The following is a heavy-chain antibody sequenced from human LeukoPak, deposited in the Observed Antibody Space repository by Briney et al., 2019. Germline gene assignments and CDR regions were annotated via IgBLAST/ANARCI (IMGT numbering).Heavy chain of an antibody. CDR1: GGSFSGYY. J-gene: IGHJ5*02. Sequence: SETLSLTCAVYGGSFSGYYWSWIRQPPGKGLEWIGEINHSGSTNYNPSLKSRVTISVDTSKNQFSLKLSSVTAADTAVYYCARVCRELRYFDWLLSENWFDPWGQGTLVTVFS. CDR2: INHSGST. D-gene: IGHD3-9*01. V-gene: IGHV4-34*01. CDR3: ARVCRELRYFDWLLSENWFDP.